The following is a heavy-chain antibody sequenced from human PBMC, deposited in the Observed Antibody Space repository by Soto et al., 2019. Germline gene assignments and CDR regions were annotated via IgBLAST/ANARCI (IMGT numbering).Heavy chain of an antibody. J-gene: IGHJ6*02. V-gene: IGHV3-9*01. Sequence: VQLVESGGGLVQPGKSLRLSCDASGFTCDDYAMHWVRQAPGKGLEWVSGISWKSSSIGYADSVKGRFTISRDNAKKSLYLQMNSLTTDDTALYYCAKSMGGTANGLDVWGQGTTVIVSS. CDR1: GFTCDDYA. D-gene: IGHD2-15*01. CDR2: ISWKSSSI. CDR3: AKSMGGTANGLDV.